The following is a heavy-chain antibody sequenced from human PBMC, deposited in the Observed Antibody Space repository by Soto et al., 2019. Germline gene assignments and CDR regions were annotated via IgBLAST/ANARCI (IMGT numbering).Heavy chain of an antibody. CDR1: GVSISSGYF. D-gene: IGHD1-1*01. CDR2: ISYTGTT. CDR3: ARVERGTATTVVDAFDI. J-gene: IGHJ3*02. Sequence: SETLSLTCTVSGVSISSGYFWSWIRQRPGKGPEWIGYISYTGTTFSNPALKSRVALSTDTSKNQFSLKLTSVTAADTALYYCARVERGTATTVVDAFDIWGPGTMVTVSS. V-gene: IGHV4-31*03.